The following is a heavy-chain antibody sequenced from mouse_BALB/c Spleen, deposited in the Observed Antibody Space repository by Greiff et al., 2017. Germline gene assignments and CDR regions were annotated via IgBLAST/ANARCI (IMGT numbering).Heavy chain of an antibody. CDR1: GFSLTGYG. V-gene: IGHV2-6-7*01. Sequence: VQRVESGPGLVAPSQSLSITCTVSGFSLTGYGVNWVRQPPGKGLEWLGMIWGDGSTDYNSALKSRLSISKDNSKSQVFLKMNSLQTDDTARYYCARGSQLGRYYYAMDYWGQGTSVTVSS. CDR2: IWGDGST. CDR3: ARGSQLGRYYYAMDY. J-gene: IGHJ4*01. D-gene: IGHD3-1*01.